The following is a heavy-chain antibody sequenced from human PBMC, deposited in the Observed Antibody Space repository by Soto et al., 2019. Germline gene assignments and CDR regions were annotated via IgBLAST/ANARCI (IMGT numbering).Heavy chain of an antibody. CDR3: AKAGDIVVVVAGYNAFDI. CDR2: ISGSGGST. CDR1: GFTFSSYA. V-gene: IGHV3-23*01. Sequence: PGGSLRLSCAASGFTFSSYAMSWVRQAPGKGLEWVSAISGSGGSTYYADSVKGRFTISRDNSKNTLYLQMNSLRAEDTAVYYCAKAGDIVVVVAGYNAFDIWGQGTMVTVSS. J-gene: IGHJ3*02. D-gene: IGHD2-15*01.